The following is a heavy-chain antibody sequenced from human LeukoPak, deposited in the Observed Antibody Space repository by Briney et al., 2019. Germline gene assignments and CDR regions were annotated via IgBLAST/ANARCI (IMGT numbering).Heavy chain of an antibody. V-gene: IGHV3-53*01. J-gene: IGHJ4*02. Sequence: PGGSLRLSCAVSGFTVSSNYMSWVRQAPGKGLEWVSTIYSGGSTYYADSVKGRLTISRDNSKNTLYLQMNSLRAEDTAVYYCARGYTRYYFDYWGQGTLVTVSS. D-gene: IGHD2-2*02. CDR3: ARGYTRYYFDY. CDR2: IYSGGST. CDR1: GFTVSSNY.